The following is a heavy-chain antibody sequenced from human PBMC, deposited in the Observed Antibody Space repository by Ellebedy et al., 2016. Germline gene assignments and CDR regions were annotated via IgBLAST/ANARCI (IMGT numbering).Heavy chain of an antibody. D-gene: IGHD6-13*01. CDR3: ARELNGRVVAAGGRAFDI. V-gene: IGHV4-59*01. Sequence: SETLSLTCAVYGGSFSGYYWSWIRQPPGKGLEWIGNIYHSGSTNYNPSLKSRVTISVDTSKNQFSLKLSSVTAADTAVYYCARELNGRVVAAGGRAFDIWGQGTMVTVSS. CDR2: IYHSGST. J-gene: IGHJ3*02. CDR1: GGSFSGYY.